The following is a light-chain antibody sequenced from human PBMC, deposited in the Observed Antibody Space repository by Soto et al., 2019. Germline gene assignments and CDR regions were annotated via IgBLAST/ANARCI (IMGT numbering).Light chain of an antibody. V-gene: IGLV3-21*04. CDR3: QLWDVGSDHYV. Sequence: SYELTQSPSVSLAPGETARISCAGNNIGDKLVHWYQQRPGQAPVLVIYFVSERPSGIPERFSGSNSGNTATLIITRVEAGDEADYYCQLWDVGSDHYVFGSGTKVTVL. J-gene: IGLJ1*01. CDR2: FVS. CDR1: NIGDKL.